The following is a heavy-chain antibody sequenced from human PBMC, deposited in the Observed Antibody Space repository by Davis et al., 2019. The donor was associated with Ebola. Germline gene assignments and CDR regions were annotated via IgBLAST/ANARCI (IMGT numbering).Heavy chain of an antibody. CDR1: GYSFTGYW. J-gene: IGHJ5*01. CDR2: MYPGDTET. D-gene: IGHD3-16*02. CDR3: TRSKDNVVEPVGFDS. V-gene: IGHV5-51*01. Sequence: GESLKISCKASGYSFTGYWIGWVRQLPGKGLEWMGIMYPGDTETRYNPSLEGHVTISADKSISTVYLQWSSLKASDTAMYYCTRSKDNVVEPVGFDSWGQGTLITVSS.